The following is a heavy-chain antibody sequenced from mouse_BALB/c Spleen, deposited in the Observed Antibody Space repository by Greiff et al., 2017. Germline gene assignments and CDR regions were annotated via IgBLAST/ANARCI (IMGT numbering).Heavy chain of an antibody. Sequence: VKLMESGPGLVQPSQSLSITCTVSGFSLTSYGVHWVRQSPGKGLEWLGVIWSGGSTDYNAAFISRLSISKDNSKSQVFFKMNSLQANDTAIYYCARYYYGSSWYFDVWGAGTTVTVSS. D-gene: IGHD1-1*01. CDR2: IWSGGST. CDR1: GFSLTSYG. V-gene: IGHV2-2*02. J-gene: IGHJ1*01. CDR3: ARYYYGSSWYFDV.